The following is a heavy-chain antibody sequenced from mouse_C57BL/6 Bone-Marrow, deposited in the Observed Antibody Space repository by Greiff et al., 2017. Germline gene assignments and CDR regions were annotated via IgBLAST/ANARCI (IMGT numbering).Heavy chain of an antibody. CDR2: INYDGSST. CDR3: ARRSPNGTLYFDY. D-gene: IGHD1-1*01. Sequence: DVKLVESEGGLVQPGSSMKLSCTASGFTFSDYYMAWVRQVPEKGLEWVANINYDGSSTYYLDSLKSRFIISRDNAKNILYLQMSSLKSEDTATYYCARRSPNGTLYFDYWGQGTTLTVSS. V-gene: IGHV5-16*01. J-gene: IGHJ2*01. CDR1: GFTFSDYY.